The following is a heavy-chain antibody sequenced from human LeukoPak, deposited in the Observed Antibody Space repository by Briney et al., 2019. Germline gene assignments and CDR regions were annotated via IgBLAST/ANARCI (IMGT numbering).Heavy chain of an antibody. J-gene: IGHJ2*01. CDR3: AKDRTKVATKNWYFDL. V-gene: IGHV3-23*01. CDR2: ISYSGRST. D-gene: IGHD5-12*01. CDR1: VYTFGSYS. Sequence: GGSLRLSCAASVYTFGSYSMSWVRQAPWKGLEWILAISYSGRSTYYADSVKGRFTISRDNSKNTLYLQMNSLRAEDTAVYYCAKDRTKVATKNWYFDLWGRGTLVTVSS.